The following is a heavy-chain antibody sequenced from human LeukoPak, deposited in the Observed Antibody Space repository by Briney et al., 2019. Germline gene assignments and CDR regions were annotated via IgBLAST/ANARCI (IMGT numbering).Heavy chain of an antibody. V-gene: IGHV3-53*01. J-gene: IGHJ3*02. CDR1: GFTVSSNY. Sequence: PGGSLRLSCAASGFTVSSNYMSWVRQAPGKGLEWVSVIYSGGSTYYADSVKGRFTISRDNSKNTLYLQMNSLRAEDTAVYYCARDGGYCSGGSFYGGAFDIWGQGTMVTVSS. CDR2: IYSGGST. CDR3: ARDGGYCSGGSFYGGAFDI. D-gene: IGHD2-15*01.